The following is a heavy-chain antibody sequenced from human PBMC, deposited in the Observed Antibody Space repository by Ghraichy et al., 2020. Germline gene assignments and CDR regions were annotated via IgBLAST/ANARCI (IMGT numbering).Heavy chain of an antibody. J-gene: IGHJ4*02. D-gene: IGHD4-17*01. CDR1: GFSFNNYG. Sequence: GGSLRLSCAASGFSFNNYGMHWVRQAPGKGLEWVAFIRYDGSNKYYAGSVKGRFTISRDNSKNTLYLQMNSLRAEDTAVYYCAKVATVTGHPFFDYWGQGTLVTVSS. V-gene: IGHV3-30*02. CDR3: AKVATVTGHPFFDY. CDR2: IRYDGSNK.